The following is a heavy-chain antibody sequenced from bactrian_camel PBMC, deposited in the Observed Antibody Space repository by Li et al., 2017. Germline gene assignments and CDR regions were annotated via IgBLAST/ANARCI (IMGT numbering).Heavy chain of an antibody. CDR1: GVTAVNYA. J-gene: IGHJ4*01. CDR3: AAAQWQCPTWFGRLLGNNDIDY. D-gene: IGHD3*01. Sequence: VQLVESGGGSMQAGGSLRLSCPLNGVTAVNYAAGWFRRTPNNERAGKEREGVAAVDSDGRTNYAGSVNGRFTISIDNAKNTLYLQMNSLKPEDSAMYYCAAAQWQCPTWFGRLLGNNDIDYWGQGTQVTVS. V-gene: IGHV3S55*01. CDR2: VDSDGRT.